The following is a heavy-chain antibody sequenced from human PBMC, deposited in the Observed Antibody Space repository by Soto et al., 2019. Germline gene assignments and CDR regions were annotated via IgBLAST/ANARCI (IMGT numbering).Heavy chain of an antibody. Sequence: ASVKVSCKASGYTFTSYAMHWVRQAPGQRLEWMGWINAGNGNTKYSQKFQGSVTITRDTSASTAYMELSSLRSEDTAVYYCARGYYYDSSGYNYYYYYGMDVWGQGTTVTVSS. CDR1: GYTFTSYA. CDR3: ARGYYYDSSGYNYYYYYGMDV. V-gene: IGHV1-3*01. D-gene: IGHD3-22*01. J-gene: IGHJ6*02. CDR2: INAGNGNT.